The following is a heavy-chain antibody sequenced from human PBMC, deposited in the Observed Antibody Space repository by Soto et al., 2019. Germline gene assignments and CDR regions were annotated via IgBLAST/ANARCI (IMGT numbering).Heavy chain of an antibody. J-gene: IGHJ4*02. D-gene: IGHD6-6*01. CDR3: ARDGHSSSSD. CDR2: ISSSSSYI. Sequence: GGSLRLSCAASGFTFSSYSMNWVRQAPGKGLEWVSSISSSSSYIYYAESVKGRFTISRDNAKNSLFLQMNSLRAEDTAVYYCARDGHSSSSDWGQGTLVTVSS. V-gene: IGHV3-21*01. CDR1: GFTFSSYS.